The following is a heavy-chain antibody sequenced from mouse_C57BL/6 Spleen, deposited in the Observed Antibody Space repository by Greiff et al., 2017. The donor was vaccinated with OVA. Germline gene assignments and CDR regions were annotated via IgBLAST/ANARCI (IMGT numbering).Heavy chain of an antibody. D-gene: IGHD1-1*02. Sequence: EVMLVESEGGLVQPGSSMKLSCTASGFTFSDSYMAWVRQVPEKGLEWVANINYDGSSTYYLDSLKSRFIISRDNAKNILYLQMSSLKSEDTATYYCARGLRYGSYYCDYWGQGTTLTVSS. CDR3: ARGLRYGSYYCDY. V-gene: IGHV5-16*01. CDR2: INYDGSST. CDR1: GFTFSDSY. J-gene: IGHJ2*01.